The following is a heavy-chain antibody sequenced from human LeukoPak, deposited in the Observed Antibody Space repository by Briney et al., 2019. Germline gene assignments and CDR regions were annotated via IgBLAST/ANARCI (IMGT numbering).Heavy chain of an antibody. V-gene: IGHV4-39*07. CDR1: GGSISSSSYY. CDR2: IYYSGST. D-gene: IGHD6-13*01. J-gene: IGHJ3*02. Sequence: SETLSLTCTVSGGSISSSSYYWGWIRQPPGKGLEWIGSIYYSGSTYYNPSLKSRVTISVDTSKNQFSLKLSSVTAADTAVYYCARALSWGSAAFDIWGQGTMVTVSS. CDR3: ARALSWGSAAFDI.